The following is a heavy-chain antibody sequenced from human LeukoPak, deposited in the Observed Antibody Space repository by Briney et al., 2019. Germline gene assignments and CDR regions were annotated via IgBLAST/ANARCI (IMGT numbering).Heavy chain of an antibody. J-gene: IGHJ4*02. CDR3: AHISLYYYGSGSWVDY. CDR1: GFTFDDYG. Sequence: GGSLRLSCAASGFTFDDYGMSWVRQAPGKGLEWVSGITWNGGSTGYADSVKGRFTISRDNSENTLYLQMNSLRAEDTAVYYCAHISLYYYGSGSWVDYWGQGTLVTVSS. D-gene: IGHD3-10*01. CDR2: ITWNGGST. V-gene: IGHV3-20*04.